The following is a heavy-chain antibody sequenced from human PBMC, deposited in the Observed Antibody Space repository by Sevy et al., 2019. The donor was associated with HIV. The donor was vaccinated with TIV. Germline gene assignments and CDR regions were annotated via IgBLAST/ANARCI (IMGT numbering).Heavy chain of an antibody. V-gene: IGHV3-23*01. CDR3: AKAPPGHCSSGSCPRAYYYYGMDV. CDR1: GLTLSSYA. CDR2: ISGRGGST. Sequence: GESLKISCADSGLTLSSYAMNWVRQAPGKGLEWVSAISGRGGSTYYADSVEGRFTISRDNSKNTLYLKMNSLRAEDTAVYYCAKAPPGHCSSGSCPRAYYYYGMDVWGQGTTVTVSS. D-gene: IGHD2-15*01. J-gene: IGHJ6*02.